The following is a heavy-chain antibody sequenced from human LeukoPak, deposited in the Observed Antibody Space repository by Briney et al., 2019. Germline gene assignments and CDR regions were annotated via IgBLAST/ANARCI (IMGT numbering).Heavy chain of an antibody. J-gene: IGHJ5*02. D-gene: IGHD3-22*01. Sequence: SSETLSLTCAVYGGSFSGYYWSWIRQPPGKGLEWIGEINHSGSTNYNPSLKSRVTISVDTSKNQFSLKLSSVTAADTAVYYCARESSGYYLRFWFDPWGQGTLVTVSS. CDR1: GGSFSGYY. V-gene: IGHV4-34*01. CDR3: ARESSGYYLRFWFDP. CDR2: INHSGST.